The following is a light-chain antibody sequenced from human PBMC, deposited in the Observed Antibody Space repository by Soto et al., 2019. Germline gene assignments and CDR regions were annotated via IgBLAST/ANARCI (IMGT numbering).Light chain of an antibody. CDR2: EGS. V-gene: IGLV2-23*01. CDR3: CSYAASSTLV. CDR1: NSDVGSYNL. J-gene: IGLJ2*01. Sequence: QSALTQPASVSGSPGQSITISCTGTNSDVGSYNLVSWYQQHPGKAPKLMIYEGSKRPSGVSNRFSGSKSGNTASLTISGIQAEDEADYYCCSYAASSTLVFGGGTKLTVL.